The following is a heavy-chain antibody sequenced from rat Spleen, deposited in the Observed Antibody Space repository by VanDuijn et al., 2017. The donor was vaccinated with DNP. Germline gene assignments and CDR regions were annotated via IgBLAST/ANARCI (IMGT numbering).Heavy chain of an antibody. Sequence: EVQLVESGGGLVQPGRSLKLSCAASGFTFSDYYMAWVRQAPTKGLEWVALISPDGDRTYYRDSVKGRFTVSRNNAESTLHLQMDSLESEDTATYYCTKPASYGGFWFAHWGQGTLVTVSS. CDR3: TKPASYGGFWFAH. CDR1: GFTFSDYY. J-gene: IGHJ3*01. CDR2: ISPDGDRT. V-gene: IGHV5-20*01. D-gene: IGHD1-11*01.